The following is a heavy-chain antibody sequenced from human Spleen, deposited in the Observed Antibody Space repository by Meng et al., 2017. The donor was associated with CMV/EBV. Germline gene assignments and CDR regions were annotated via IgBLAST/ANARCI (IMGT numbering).Heavy chain of an antibody. CDR1: GGSISNYF. V-gene: IGHV4-59*12. D-gene: IGHD5-24*01. J-gene: IGHJ4*02. Sequence: SETLSLTCSVSGGSISNYFWSWIRQPPGKGLEWIGYIYYSGSTYYNPSLKSRLTISVDTSKNQFSLKLNSVTAADTAVYFCARDQSGYSNLDYWGQGTLVTVSS. CDR3: ARDQSGYSNLDY. CDR2: IYYSGST.